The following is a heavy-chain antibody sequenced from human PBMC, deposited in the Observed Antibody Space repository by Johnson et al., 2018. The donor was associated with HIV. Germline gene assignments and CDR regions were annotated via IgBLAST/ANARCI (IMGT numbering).Heavy chain of an antibody. CDR3: ARDPSNSRGWLGDAFDI. J-gene: IGHJ3*02. CDR2: ISYDGSNE. CDR1: GFTFDDYA. V-gene: IGHV3-30-3*01. Sequence: QMQLVESGGGVVQPGRSLRLSCAASGFTFDDYAMHWIRQTPGKGLEWVAVISYDGSNEYYADSVKGRFTISRDNSKNTLFLQMNTLRAEYTAVYYCARDPSNSRGWLGDAFDIWGQGTMVTVSS. D-gene: IGHD2/OR15-2a*01.